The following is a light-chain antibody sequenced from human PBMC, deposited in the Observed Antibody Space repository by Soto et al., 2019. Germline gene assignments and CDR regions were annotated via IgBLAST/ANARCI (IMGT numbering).Light chain of an antibody. CDR1: SSDVGGYNY. Sequence: QSALTQPASVSGSPGQSITISCTGTSSDVGGYNYVSWYQQHPGNAPKLMIYDVSNRPSGVSNRFSGSKSGNTASLTISRLQAEDEADYYCSSYTSSSTRVFGTGTKLTVL. CDR3: SSYTSSSTRV. V-gene: IGLV2-14*01. J-gene: IGLJ1*01. CDR2: DVS.